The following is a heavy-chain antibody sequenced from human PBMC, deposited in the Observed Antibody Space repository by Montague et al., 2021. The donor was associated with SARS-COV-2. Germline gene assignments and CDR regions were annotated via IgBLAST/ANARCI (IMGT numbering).Heavy chain of an antibody. J-gene: IGHJ5*02. V-gene: IGHV3-21*01. CDR3: ARDHDYGDYSVGWFDP. CDR1: GFTFSSYS. CDR2: ISSSSSYI. Sequence: SLRLSCAASGFTFSSYSMNWVRQAPGKGLEWVSSISSSSSYIYYADSVKGRFTNTRDNAKYSLYLQMNSLRAEDTAVYYCARDHDYGDYSVGWFDPWGQGTLVTVSS. D-gene: IGHD4-17*01.